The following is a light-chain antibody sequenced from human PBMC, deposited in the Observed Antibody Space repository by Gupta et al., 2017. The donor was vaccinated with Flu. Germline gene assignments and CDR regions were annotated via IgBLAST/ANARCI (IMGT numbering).Light chain of an antibody. J-gene: IGKJ4*01. Sequence: DIQMTQSPSSVSASVGDTVTITCRASQSVLSWLVWYQQKPGKAPKLLIHSISTLQTGVPPRFSGSGSDTDFTLTISSLQPEDFATYFCQQAHIYPLTFAWGVTVEI. V-gene: IGKV1D-12*01. CDR2: SIS. CDR3: QQAHIYPLT. CDR1: QSVLSW.